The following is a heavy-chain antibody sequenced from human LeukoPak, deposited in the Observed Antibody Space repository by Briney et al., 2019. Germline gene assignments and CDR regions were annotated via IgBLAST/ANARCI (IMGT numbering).Heavy chain of an antibody. Sequence: GGSLRLSCAASGFTFSSYWMSWVRQAPGKGLEWVANIKQDGSEKYYVDSVKGRFTISRDNAKNSLYLQMNSLRAEDTAVYYCARARGYSYVQRFDYWGQGILVTVSS. J-gene: IGHJ4*02. D-gene: IGHD5-18*01. CDR2: IKQDGSEK. CDR3: ARARGYSYVQRFDY. V-gene: IGHV3-7*03. CDR1: GFTFSSYW.